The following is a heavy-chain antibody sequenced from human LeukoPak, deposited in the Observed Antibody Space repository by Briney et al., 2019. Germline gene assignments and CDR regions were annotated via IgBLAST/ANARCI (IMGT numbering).Heavy chain of an antibody. D-gene: IGHD3-10*01. CDR1: GFTFSNCA. CDR2: VSGSGDST. CDR3: AKNRGSGSPFYFDY. J-gene: IGHJ4*02. Sequence: GGSLRLSCAASGFTFSNCAMSWVRQAPGKGLEWVSDVSGSGDSTYYADSVKGRFTISRDNSNNTLFLLMNSLRAEDTAVYYCAKNRGSGSPFYFDYWGQGTLVTVSS. V-gene: IGHV3-23*01.